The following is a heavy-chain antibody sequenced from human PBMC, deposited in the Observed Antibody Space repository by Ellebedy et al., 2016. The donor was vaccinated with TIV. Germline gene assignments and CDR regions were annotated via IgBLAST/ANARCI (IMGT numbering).Heavy chain of an antibody. D-gene: IGHD3-22*01. V-gene: IGHV1-8*01. CDR3: ATVKYYYDPRPNWFDP. CDR2: MNPNSGNT. CDR1: GYTFTSYD. J-gene: IGHJ5*02. Sequence: ASVKVSXXASGYTFTSYDINWVRQATGQGLEWMGWMNPNSGNTGYAQKFQGRVTMTRNTSISTAYMELSSLRSEDTAVYYCATVKYYYDPRPNWFDPWGQGTLVTVSS.